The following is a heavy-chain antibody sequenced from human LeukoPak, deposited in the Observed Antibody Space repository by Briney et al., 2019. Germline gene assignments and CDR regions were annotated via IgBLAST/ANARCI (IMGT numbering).Heavy chain of an antibody. CDR3: ARVLGSSEDYVWGSYRF. Sequence: GGSLRLSCAASGFTFSSYSMNWARQAPGKGLEWVSSITGSSSYIYYAESVKGRFTISRDNAKNSLYLQMNSLRAEDTAVYYCARVLGSSEDYVWGSYRFWGQGTLVTVSS. V-gene: IGHV3-21*01. CDR1: GFTFSSYS. J-gene: IGHJ4*02. D-gene: IGHD3-16*02. CDR2: ITGSSSYI.